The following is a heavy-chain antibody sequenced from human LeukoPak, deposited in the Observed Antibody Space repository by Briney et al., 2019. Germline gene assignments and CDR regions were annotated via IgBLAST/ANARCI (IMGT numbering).Heavy chain of an antibody. J-gene: IGHJ4*02. CDR3: AKAHLYYYDSSDYLPY. Sequence: PGGSLRLSCAASGFSVSLNYMNWVRQAPGKGLEWVSAISGSGGSTYYADSVKGRFTISRDNSKNTLYLQMNSLGAEDTAVYYCAKAHLYYYDSSDYLPYWGQRTLVTVSS. D-gene: IGHD3-22*01. CDR1: GFSVSLNY. V-gene: IGHV3-23*01. CDR2: ISGSGGST.